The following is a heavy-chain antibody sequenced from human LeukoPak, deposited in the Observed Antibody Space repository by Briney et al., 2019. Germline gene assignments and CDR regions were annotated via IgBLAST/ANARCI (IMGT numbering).Heavy chain of an antibody. CDR1: GFTFSSYS. CDR3: ASLILTGYYSNFNCYYGMDV. V-gene: IGHV3-21*01. J-gene: IGHJ6*04. CDR2: ISSSSSYI. Sequence: GGSLRLSCAASGFTFSSYSMNWVRQAPGKGLEWVSSISSSSSYIYYADSVKGRFTISRDNAKNSLYLQMNSLRAEDTAVYYCASLILTGYYSNFNCYYGMDVWGKGTTVTVSS. D-gene: IGHD3-9*01.